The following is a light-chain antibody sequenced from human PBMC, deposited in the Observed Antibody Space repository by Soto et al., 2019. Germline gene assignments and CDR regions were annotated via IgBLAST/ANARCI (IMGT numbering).Light chain of an antibody. V-gene: IGKV1-39*01. J-gene: IGKJ4*01. Sequence: DIQMTQSPSSLSASVGDRFTITCRASQSISSYLNWYQQKPGKAPKLLIYAASSLQSGVPSRFSGSGSGTDFTLTISSLQPEDFATYYCQQSYSTHRLTFGGGTKVDIK. CDR2: AAS. CDR1: QSISSY. CDR3: QQSYSTHRLT.